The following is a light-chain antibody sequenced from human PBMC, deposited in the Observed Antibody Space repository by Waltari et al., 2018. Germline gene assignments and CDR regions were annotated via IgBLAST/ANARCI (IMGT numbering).Light chain of an antibody. V-gene: IGKV4-1*01. CDR3: QQYYSIPQT. CDR2: WAS. CDR1: QRVLYSSNNKNY. Sequence: IVMTQSPDSLAVSLGESATITCKSSQRVLYSSNNKNYLAWYQQKPGQPPKLLIFWASTRESGVPDRFSGSGSGTDFTLTISSLQAEDVALYYCQQYYSIPQTFGQGTKLEI. J-gene: IGKJ2*01.